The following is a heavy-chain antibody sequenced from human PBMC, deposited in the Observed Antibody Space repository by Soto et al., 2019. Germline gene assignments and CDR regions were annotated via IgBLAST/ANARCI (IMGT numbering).Heavy chain of an antibody. CDR2: ISYDGSNK. Sequence: GGSLRLSCAASGFTFSSYAMHWVRQAPGKGLEWVAVISYDGSNKYYADSVKGRFTISRDNSKNTLYLQMNSPRAEDTAVYYCARDRGSGLYYYGMDVWGQGTTVTVSS. V-gene: IGHV3-30-3*01. D-gene: IGHD3-10*01. CDR3: ARDRGSGLYYYGMDV. J-gene: IGHJ6*02. CDR1: GFTFSSYA.